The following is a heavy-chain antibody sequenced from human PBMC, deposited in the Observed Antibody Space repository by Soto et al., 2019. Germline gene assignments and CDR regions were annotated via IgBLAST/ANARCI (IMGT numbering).Heavy chain of an antibody. V-gene: IGHV1-18*01. J-gene: IGHJ4*02. D-gene: IGHD6-13*01. CDR2: MSPYNGDT. Sequence: QVQLVQSGAEVRESGASVKVSCKASRYTFTNHGISWVRQAPGEGLEWMGWMSPYNGDTNNAQKFPGRVPMTPDTPTNTAFMELTRLTSDDTAVYYCARGGISSSEGLDYWGQGTLVTVSS. CDR3: ARGGISSSEGLDY. CDR1: RYTFTNHG.